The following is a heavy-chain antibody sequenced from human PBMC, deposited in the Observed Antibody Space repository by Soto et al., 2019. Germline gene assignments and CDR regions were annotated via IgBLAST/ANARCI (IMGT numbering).Heavy chain of an antibody. J-gene: IGHJ3*02. CDR1: GGPISSYY. V-gene: IGHV4-59*01. CDR3: ASLGAYCGGDCYRHAFDI. Sequence: SETLSLTCTVSGGPISSYYWSWIRQPPGKGLEWIGYIYYSGSTNYNPSLKSRVTISVDTSKNQFSLKLSSVTAADTAVYYCASLGAYCGGDCYRHAFDIWGQGTMVT. CDR2: IYYSGST. D-gene: IGHD2-21*02.